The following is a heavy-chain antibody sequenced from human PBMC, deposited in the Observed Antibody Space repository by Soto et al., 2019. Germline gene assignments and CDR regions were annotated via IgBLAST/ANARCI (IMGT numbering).Heavy chain of an antibody. Sequence: VTLRLSYVCAGFAFGRHWMRWQRYGPGKGLEWVANIKQDGSEKYYVDTVKRRFTISRDNAKNSLYLQMNSLRAEDTAVYYCATVYYDHIWGIPHFDSWGQGTLVTVSS. CDR2: IKQDGSEK. V-gene: IGHV3-7*01. J-gene: IGHJ4*02. D-gene: IGHD3-16*01. CDR1: GFAFGRHW. CDR3: ATVYYDHIWGIPHFDS.